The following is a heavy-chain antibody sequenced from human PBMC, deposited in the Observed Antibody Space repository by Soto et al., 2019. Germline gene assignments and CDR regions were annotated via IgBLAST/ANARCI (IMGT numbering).Heavy chain of an antibody. Sequence: QVQLQQWGAGLLKPSETLSLTCAVYGGSFSGYYWSWIRQPPWKGLEWIGEINHSGSTNYNPSLKSRVTISVDTSKNQFSLKLSSVTAADTAVYYCARGSHLAITMVRGVREARFDYWGQGTLVTVSS. D-gene: IGHD3-10*01. J-gene: IGHJ4*02. CDR3: ARGSHLAITMVRGVREARFDY. CDR1: GGSFSGYY. CDR2: INHSGST. V-gene: IGHV4-34*01.